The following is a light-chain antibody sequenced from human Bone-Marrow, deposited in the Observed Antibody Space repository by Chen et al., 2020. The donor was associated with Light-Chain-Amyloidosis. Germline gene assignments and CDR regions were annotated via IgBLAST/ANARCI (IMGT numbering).Light chain of an antibody. Sequence: EIVLTQSPGTLSLSPGERATLSCRASQSVSSSHLAWYQQKHGQAPRLLIYGATSRATGIPDRFSGSGSGTDFTLTISRLDPEDFAVYYCQQYGTSPLTFGGGTKVEIK. CDR3: QQYGTSPLT. CDR2: GAT. CDR1: QSVSSSH. V-gene: IGKV3-20*01. J-gene: IGKJ4*01.